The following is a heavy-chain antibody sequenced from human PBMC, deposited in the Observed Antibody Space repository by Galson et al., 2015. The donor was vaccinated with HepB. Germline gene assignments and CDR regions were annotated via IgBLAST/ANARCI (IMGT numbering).Heavy chain of an antibody. D-gene: IGHD2-21*01. J-gene: IGHJ6*02. CDR3: ARELQAQGVYYYYGMDV. V-gene: IGHV1-46*01. Sequence: SVKVSCKASGYTFTSYYMHWVRQAPGQGLEWMGVISPSGGSTSYAHKFQGRVTMTRDTSTSTVYMELSSLRSEDMAVYYCARELQAQGVYYYYGMDVWGQGTTVTVSS. CDR1: GYTFTSYY. CDR2: ISPSGGST.